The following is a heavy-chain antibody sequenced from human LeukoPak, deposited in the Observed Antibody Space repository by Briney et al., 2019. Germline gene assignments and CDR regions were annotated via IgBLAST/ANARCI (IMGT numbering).Heavy chain of an antibody. Sequence: PSETLSLTCTVSGGSISSGSYYWSWIRQPAGKGLEWIGRIYTSGSTNYNPSLKSRVTISVDTSKNQFSLKLSSVTAADTAVYYCARVDVEELNYYYMDVWGKGTTVTISS. D-gene: IGHD3-10*01. V-gene: IGHV4-61*02. J-gene: IGHJ6*03. CDR2: IYTSGST. CDR1: GGSISSGSYY. CDR3: ARVDVEELNYYYMDV.